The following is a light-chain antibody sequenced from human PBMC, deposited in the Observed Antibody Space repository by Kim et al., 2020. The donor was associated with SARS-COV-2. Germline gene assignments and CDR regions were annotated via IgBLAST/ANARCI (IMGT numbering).Light chain of an antibody. CDR3: NSRDSSGNHRVV. CDR1: SLRSYY. Sequence: SSELTQDPAVSVALGQTVRITCQGDSLRSYYASWYQQKPGQAPVLVIYGKNNRPSGIPDRFSGSSSGNPASLTITGAQAEDEADYYCNSRDSSGNHRVVF. V-gene: IGLV3-19*01. CDR2: GKN. J-gene: IGLJ2*01.